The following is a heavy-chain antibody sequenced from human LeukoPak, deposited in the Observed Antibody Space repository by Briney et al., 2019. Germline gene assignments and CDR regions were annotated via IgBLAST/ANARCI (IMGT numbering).Heavy chain of an antibody. J-gene: IGHJ5*02. CDR3: ARGIGLLWFGELLLGFDP. CDR2: IYYSGST. CDR1: GGSISSYY. D-gene: IGHD3-10*01. Sequence: SETLSLTCTVSGGSISSYYWSWIRQPPGKGLEWIGYIYYSGSTNYNPSLKSRVTISVDTSKNQFSLKLSSVTAADTAVYYCARGIGLLWFGELLLGFDPWGQGTLVTVSS. V-gene: IGHV4-59*01.